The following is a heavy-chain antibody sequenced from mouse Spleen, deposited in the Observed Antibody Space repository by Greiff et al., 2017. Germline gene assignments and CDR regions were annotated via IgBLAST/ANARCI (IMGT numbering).Heavy chain of an antibody. CDR3: AKGKGGYGYSFAY. D-gene: IGHD2-2*01. CDR2: IYPRSGNT. Sequence: VQLQQSGAELARPGASVKLSCKASGYTFTSYGISWVKQRTGQGLEWIGEIYPRSGNTYYNEKFKGKATLTADKSSSTAYMELRSLTSEDSAVYFCAKGKGGYGYSFAYWGQGTLVTVSA. V-gene: IGHV1-81*01. J-gene: IGHJ3*01. CDR1: GYTFTSYG.